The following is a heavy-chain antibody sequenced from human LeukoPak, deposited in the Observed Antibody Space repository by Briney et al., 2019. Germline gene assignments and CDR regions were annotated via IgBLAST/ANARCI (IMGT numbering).Heavy chain of an antibody. D-gene: IGHD1/OR15-1a*01. Sequence: GGSLRLSCAASGFTFTNFWMNWVRQTPGKGLMWVSRIQTDGSTRYAESVKGRFTISRDNAKNTVYLQMNTLSAEDTAIYYGARGLHWNNFNWFDSWGQGTLVTVSS. V-gene: IGHV3-74*01. J-gene: IGHJ5*01. CDR1: GFTFTNFW. CDR2: IQTDGST. CDR3: ARGLHWNNFNWFDS.